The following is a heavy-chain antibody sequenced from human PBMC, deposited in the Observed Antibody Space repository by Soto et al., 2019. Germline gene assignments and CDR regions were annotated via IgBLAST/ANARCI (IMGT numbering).Heavy chain of an antibody. J-gene: IGHJ6*03. CDR1: GYTFTSYG. D-gene: IGHD2-15*01. CDR2: ISAYNGNT. V-gene: IGHV1-18*01. CDR3: AREVGSYCSGGSCGYYYYYYMDV. Sequence: GASVKVSCKASGYTFTSYGISRVRQAPGQGLEWMGWISAYNGNTNYAQKLQGRVTMTTDTSTSTAYMELRSLRSDDTAVYYCAREVGSYCSGGSCGYYYYYYMDVWGKGTTVTAP.